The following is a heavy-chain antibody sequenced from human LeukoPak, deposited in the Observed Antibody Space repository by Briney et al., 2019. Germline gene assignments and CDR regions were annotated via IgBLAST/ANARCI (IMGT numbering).Heavy chain of an antibody. CDR2: IYYSGST. J-gene: IGHJ4*02. CDR3: ARTYSSGWFGTNDY. V-gene: IGHV4-59*08. D-gene: IGHD6-19*01. CDR1: GGSISSYY. Sequence: PSETLSLACTVSGGSISSYYWSWIRQPPGKGLEWIRYIYYSGSTNYNPSLKSRVTISVDTSKNQFSLKLSSVTAADTAVYYCARTYSSGWFGTNDYWGQGTLVTVSS.